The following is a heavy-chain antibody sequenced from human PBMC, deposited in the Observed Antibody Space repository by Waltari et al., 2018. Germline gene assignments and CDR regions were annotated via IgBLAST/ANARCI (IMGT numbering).Heavy chain of an antibody. Sequence: EVQLVESGGVVVQPGGSLRLSCAASGFTFDDYTMHWVRQAPGKGLEWVSLISWDGGSTYYADSVKGRFTISRDNAKNSLYLQMNSLRAEDTAVYYCARDSSATITDYWGQGTLSSSPQ. CDR3: ARDSSATITDY. D-gene: IGHD5-12*01. CDR1: GFTFDDYT. CDR2: ISWDGGST. J-gene: IGHJ4*02. V-gene: IGHV3-43*01.